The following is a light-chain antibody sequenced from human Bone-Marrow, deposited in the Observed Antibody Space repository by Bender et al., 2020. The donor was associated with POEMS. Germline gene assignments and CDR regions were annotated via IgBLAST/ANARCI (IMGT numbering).Light chain of an antibody. CDR1: SGHTTYI. J-gene: IGLJ3*02. Sequence: QPVLTQSSSASASLGSSVKLTCTLSSGHTTYIIAWHQQQPGKAPRYLMKLEGSGSYNKGSGVPDRFSGSSSGADRYLTISNLQSEDEADYYCETWDSNTWVFGGVTKLTVL. CDR3: ETWDSNTWV. CDR2: LEGSGSY. V-gene: IGLV4-60*03.